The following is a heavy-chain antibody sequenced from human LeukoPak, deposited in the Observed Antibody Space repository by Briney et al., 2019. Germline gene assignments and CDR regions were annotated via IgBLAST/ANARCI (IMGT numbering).Heavy chain of an antibody. Sequence: PSETLSLTCTVSGGSISSYYWSWIRRPPGKGLDWIGNIYYSGSTNCNPSLKSRVTISVDTSKNQFSLNLNSVTAADTAVYYCARMSIAVAGPRDYNWFDPWGQGTLVTVSS. CDR3: ARMSIAVAGPRDYNWFDP. J-gene: IGHJ5*02. CDR1: GGSISSYY. V-gene: IGHV4-59*01. D-gene: IGHD6-19*01. CDR2: IYYSGST.